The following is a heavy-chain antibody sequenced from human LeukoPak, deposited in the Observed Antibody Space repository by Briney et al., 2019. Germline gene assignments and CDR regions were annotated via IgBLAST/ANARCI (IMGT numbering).Heavy chain of an antibody. V-gene: IGHV3-15*01. CDR2: IKKKADGGTT. D-gene: IGHD2-15*01. J-gene: IGHJ4*02. CDR1: GFTFSNAW. Sequence: GGSLRLSCVVSGFTFSNAWMSWVRQAPGKGPEWVGRIKKKADGGTTDYAAPVKGRFTISRDDSKNTLYLQMNSLRAEDTAVYYCARDGLNGVGAAIRTYYFDYWGQGTLVTVSS. CDR3: ARDGLNGVGAAIRTYYFDY.